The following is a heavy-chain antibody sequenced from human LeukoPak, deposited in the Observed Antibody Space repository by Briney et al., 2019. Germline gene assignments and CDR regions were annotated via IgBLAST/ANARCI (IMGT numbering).Heavy chain of an antibody. D-gene: IGHD2-21*02. CDR3: ARMDLDGGDSIGFDS. V-gene: IGHV1-2*02. CDR1: GYTFTGFF. Sequence: ASVKVSCKASGYTFTGFFMHWVRQAPGQGREWMGWINPNIGDAYYAQKFQGRVTMTRDRSINTAYMELSRLTSDDTAVYYCARMDLDGGDSIGFDSWGQGTLVTVSS. CDR2: INPNIGDA. J-gene: IGHJ5*01.